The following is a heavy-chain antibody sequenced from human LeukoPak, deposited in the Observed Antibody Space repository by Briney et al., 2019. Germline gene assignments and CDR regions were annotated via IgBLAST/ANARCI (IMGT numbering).Heavy chain of an antibody. CDR3: AKALRFLEWPIITKWFDP. CDR1: GFTFSTYG. J-gene: IGHJ5*02. V-gene: IGHV3-30*18. Sequence: PGGSLRLSCAASGFTFSTYGMNWVRQAPGKGLEWVAVTSYDGSKKYYADSVKGRFTISRDNSKNTLYLQMNSLRAEDTAVYYCAKALRFLEWPIITKWFDPWGQGTLVTVSS. D-gene: IGHD3-3*01. CDR2: TSYDGSKK.